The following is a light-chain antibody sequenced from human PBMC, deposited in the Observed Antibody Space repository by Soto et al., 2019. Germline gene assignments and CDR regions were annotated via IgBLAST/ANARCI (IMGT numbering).Light chain of an antibody. CDR3: QQYGSSPYT. J-gene: IGKJ2*01. V-gene: IGKV3-20*01. CDR2: GAS. Sequence: IVMTPSPSTLSVSPGARATLSCRASQSVSSSYLAWYQQKPGQAPRLLIYGASSRATGIPDRFSGSGSGTDFTLTISRLEPEDFAVYYCQQYGSSPYTLGQGTKVDIK. CDR1: QSVSSSY.